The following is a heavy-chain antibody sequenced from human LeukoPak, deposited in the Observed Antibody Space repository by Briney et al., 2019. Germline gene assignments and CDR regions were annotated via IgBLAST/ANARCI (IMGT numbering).Heavy chain of an antibody. CDR1: GGSISSGSYY. CDR2: IYHSGST. V-gene: IGHV4-61*02. Sequence: PSQTLSLTCTVSGGSISSGSYYWSWIRQPAGKGLEWIGSIYHSGSTYYNPSLKSRVTISVDTSKNQFSLKLSSVTAADTAVYYCARVKAAGDAFDIWGQGTMVTVSS. D-gene: IGHD2-15*01. J-gene: IGHJ3*02. CDR3: ARVKAAGDAFDI.